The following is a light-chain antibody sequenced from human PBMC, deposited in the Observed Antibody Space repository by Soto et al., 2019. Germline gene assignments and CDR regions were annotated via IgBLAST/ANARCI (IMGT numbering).Light chain of an antibody. V-gene: IGKV1-5*01. J-gene: IGKJ5*01. Sequence: DIQMTQSPSTLSASVGDRVTITCRASQSISRWLALYQQKPGKAPKLLIYDDSSLESGVPSRFSGSGSGTEFTLTISSLQPDDFATYFCQQYNSYPITFGQGTRLEI. CDR1: QSISRW. CDR3: QQYNSYPIT. CDR2: DDS.